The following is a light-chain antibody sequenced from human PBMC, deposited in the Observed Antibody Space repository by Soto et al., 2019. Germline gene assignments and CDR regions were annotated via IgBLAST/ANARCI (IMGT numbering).Light chain of an antibody. CDR3: TSWTTSTTMI. V-gene: IGLV2-14*03. CDR2: DVN. CDR1: SSDIGDYNF. J-gene: IGLJ2*01. Sequence: QSALTQPASVSGSPGQSITISCTGTSSDIGDYNFVSWYQQHPGKAPKLMLYDVNIRPSGVSNRLSGSKSGNTASLTISGLQAEDEADYYCTSWTTSTTMIFGGGTKLTVL.